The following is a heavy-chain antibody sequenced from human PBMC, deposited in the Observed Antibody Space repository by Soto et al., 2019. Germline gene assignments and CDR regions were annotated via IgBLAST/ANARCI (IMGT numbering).Heavy chain of an antibody. Sequence: EVKLVESGGGLVQPGGSLRLSCAASGFTVSDYYMTWVRQAPGKGLEWVSLLYSGGSTIYADSVKGRVTISRDSSKNTLYLQMNSLRVEETAVYYCARATVGASDFGFDAWGQGTLVTVSS. D-gene: IGHD1-26*01. CDR2: LYSGGST. V-gene: IGHV3-53*01. CDR1: GFTVSDYY. CDR3: ARATVGASDFGFDA. J-gene: IGHJ4*02.